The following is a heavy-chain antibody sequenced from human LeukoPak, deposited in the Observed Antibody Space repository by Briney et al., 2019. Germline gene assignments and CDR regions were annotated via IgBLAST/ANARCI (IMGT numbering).Heavy chain of an antibody. CDR3: ARDGSSGWYRGWFDP. J-gene: IGHJ5*02. V-gene: IGHV3-30*02. Sequence: NPGGSLRLSCAASGFTFSSYGMHWVRQAPGKGLEWVTFIRYDGSNKYYADSVKGRFTNSRDNAKNSLYLQMNSLRPEDTAIYYCARDGSSGWYRGWFDPWGQGTLVTVSS. CDR2: IRYDGSNK. D-gene: IGHD6-19*01. CDR1: GFTFSSYG.